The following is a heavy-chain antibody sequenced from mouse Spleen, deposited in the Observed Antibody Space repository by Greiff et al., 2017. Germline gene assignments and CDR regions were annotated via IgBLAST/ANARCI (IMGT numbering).Heavy chain of an antibody. J-gene: IGHJ4*01. V-gene: IGHV1-39*01. CDR3: ARIDYDGYYAMDY. D-gene: IGHD2-4*01. Sequence: VQLQQPGAELVKPGASVKLSCKASGYSFTDYNMNWVKQSNGKSLEWIGVINPNYGTTSYNQKFKGKATLTVDQSSSTAYMQLNSLTSEDSAVYYCARIDYDGYYAMDYWGQGTSVTVSS. CDR1: GYSFTDYN. CDR2: INPNYGTT.